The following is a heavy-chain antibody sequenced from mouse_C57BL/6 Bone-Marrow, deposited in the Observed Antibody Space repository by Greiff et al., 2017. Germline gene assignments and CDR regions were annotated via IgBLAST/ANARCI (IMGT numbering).Heavy chain of an antibody. Sequence: QVQLQQSGAELVKPGASVKMSCKASGYTFTTYPIEWMKQNHGKSLEWIGNFHPYNDDTKYNEKFKGKATLTVEQSSSTVYLELSRLTSDDSAVDYCARSGNYGGDYAMDYWGQGTSVTVSS. CDR2: FHPYNDDT. CDR3: ARSGNYGGDYAMDY. D-gene: IGHD2-1*01. CDR1: GYTFTTYP. V-gene: IGHV1-47*01. J-gene: IGHJ4*01.